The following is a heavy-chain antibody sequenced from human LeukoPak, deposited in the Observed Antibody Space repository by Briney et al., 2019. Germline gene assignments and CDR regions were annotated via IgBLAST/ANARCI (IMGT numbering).Heavy chain of an antibody. D-gene: IGHD6-19*01. V-gene: IGHV3-33*01. CDR1: GFTFSSYG. CDR2: IWYDGSNK. CDR3: ARGADSSGWYRFFDWFDP. Sequence: PGRSLRLSCAASGFTFSSYGMHWVRQAPGKGLEWVAVIWYDGSNKYYADSVKGRSTISRDNSKNTLYLQMNSLRAEDTAVYYCARGADSSGWYRFFDWFDPWGQGTLVTVSS. J-gene: IGHJ5*02.